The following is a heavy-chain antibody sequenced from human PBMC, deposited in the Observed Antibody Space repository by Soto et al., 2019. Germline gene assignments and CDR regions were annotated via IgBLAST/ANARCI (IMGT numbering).Heavy chain of an antibody. J-gene: IGHJ4*02. CDR1: GFTFSNYA. V-gene: IGHV3-23*01. CDR3: ARDLPPFCDNGMCYIDQ. D-gene: IGHD2-8*01. CDR2: ISDSGAGT. Sequence: PGGSLRLSCVASGFTFSNYAMSWVRQAPGKGLEWVSGISDSGAGTYYADSVKGRFTISRDSSMNTVYLQMNSLRAEDTAIYYCARDLPPFCDNGMCYIDQWGQGTRVTVSS.